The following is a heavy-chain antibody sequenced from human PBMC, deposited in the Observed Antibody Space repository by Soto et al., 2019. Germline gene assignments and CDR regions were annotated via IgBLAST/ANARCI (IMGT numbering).Heavy chain of an antibody. D-gene: IGHD1-26*01. CDR3: ASQGSGSYWGPFDY. J-gene: IGHJ4*02. Sequence: SVKVSCKASGGTFSSYAISWVRQAPGQGLEWMGGIIPIFGTANYAQKFQGRVTITADESTSTAYMELSSLRSEDTAVYYCASQGSGSYWGPFDYWGQGTLVTVSS. CDR2: IIPIFGTA. V-gene: IGHV1-69*13. CDR1: GGTFSSYA.